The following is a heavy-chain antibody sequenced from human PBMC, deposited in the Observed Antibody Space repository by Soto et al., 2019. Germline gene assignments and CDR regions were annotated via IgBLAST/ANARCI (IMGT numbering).Heavy chain of an antibody. CDR1: GGSISSGDYY. J-gene: IGHJ6*02. D-gene: IGHD3-3*01. CDR3: ARDRDYDFWSGYYPQTYGMDV. CDR2: IYYSGST. Sequence: PSETLSLTCTVCGGSISSGDYYWSWIRQPPGKGLEWIGYIYYSGSTYYNPSLKSRVTISVDTSKNQFSLRLSSVTAADTAVYYCARDRDYDFWSGYYPQTYGMDVWGQGTTVTVSS. V-gene: IGHV4-30-4*01.